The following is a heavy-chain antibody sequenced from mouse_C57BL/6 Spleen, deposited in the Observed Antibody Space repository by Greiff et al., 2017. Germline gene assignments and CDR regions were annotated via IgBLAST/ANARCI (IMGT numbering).Heavy chain of an antibody. CDR3: ARYPDYYGSGYYAMDY. D-gene: IGHD1-1*01. Sequence: EVHLVECGGGLVKPGGSLKLSCAASGFTFSDYGMHWVRQAPEKGLEWVAYISSGSSTIYYADTVKGRFTISRDNAKNTLFLQMTSLRSEDTAMYYCARYPDYYGSGYYAMDYWGQGTSVTVSS. J-gene: IGHJ4*01. CDR2: ISSGSSTI. CDR1: GFTFSDYG. V-gene: IGHV5-17*01.